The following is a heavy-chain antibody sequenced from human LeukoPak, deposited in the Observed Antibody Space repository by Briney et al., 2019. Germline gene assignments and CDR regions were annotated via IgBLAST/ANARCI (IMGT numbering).Heavy chain of an antibody. CDR3: ASDRESGSYYPKPCDY. Sequence: ASVKVSCKASGYTFTSYGISWVRQAPGQGLEWMGWISAYNGNTNYAQKLQGRVTMTTDTSTSTAYMELRSLRSDDTAVYYCASDRESGSYYPKPCDYWGQGTLVTVSS. CDR1: GYTFTSYG. J-gene: IGHJ4*02. CDR2: ISAYNGNT. D-gene: IGHD1-26*01. V-gene: IGHV1-18*01.